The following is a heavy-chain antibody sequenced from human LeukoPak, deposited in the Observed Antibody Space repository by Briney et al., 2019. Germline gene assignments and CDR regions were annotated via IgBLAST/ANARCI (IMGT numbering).Heavy chain of an antibody. CDR3: ARGGRITMVRGVIPYMDV. D-gene: IGHD3-10*01. J-gene: IGHJ6*03. CDR2: ISGSGGST. V-gene: IGHV3-23*01. CDR1: GITFSSYG. Sequence: GGSLRLSCAASGITFSSYGMSWVRQAPGKGLEWVSGISGSGGSTYYADSVKGRFTISRDNSKNTLYLQMNSLRAEDTAVYYCARGGRITMVRGVIPYMDVWGKGTTVTVSS.